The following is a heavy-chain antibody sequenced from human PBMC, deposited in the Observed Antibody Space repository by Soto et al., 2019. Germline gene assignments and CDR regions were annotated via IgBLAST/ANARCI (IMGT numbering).Heavy chain of an antibody. V-gene: IGHV3-23*01. D-gene: IGHD5-12*01. J-gene: IGHJ5*02. CDR1: GFTFSSYA. Sequence: PGGSLRLSCAASGFTFSSYAMSWVRQAPGKGLEWVSAISGSGGGTYYADSVKGRFTISRDNSKNTLYLQMNSLRAEDAAVYYCARDGGCRDGYTVGCNWFDPWGQGTLVTVSS. CDR2: ISGSGGGT. CDR3: ARDGGCRDGYTVGCNWFDP.